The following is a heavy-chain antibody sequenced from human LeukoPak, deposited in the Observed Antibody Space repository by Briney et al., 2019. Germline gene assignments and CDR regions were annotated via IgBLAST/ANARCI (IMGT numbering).Heavy chain of an antibody. Sequence: SQTLSLTCAISGDSVSSNSAAWNWLRRSPSRGLEWLGRTYYRSKLYNDYAVSVKSRITINPDTSKNQFSLQLNSVTPEDTAVYYCARDPSLRLETNWFDPWGQGTLVTVSS. CDR3: ARDPSLRLETNWFDP. CDR1: GDSVSSNSAA. D-gene: IGHD1-1*01. J-gene: IGHJ5*02. CDR2: TYYRSKLYN. V-gene: IGHV6-1*01.